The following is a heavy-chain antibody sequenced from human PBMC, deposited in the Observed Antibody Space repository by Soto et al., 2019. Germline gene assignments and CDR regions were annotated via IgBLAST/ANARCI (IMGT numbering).Heavy chain of an antibody. Sequence: PSETLSLTCGVYGGSFSGYYWSWIRQPPGKGLEWIGEINHSGSTNYNPSLESRVTISVDTPKNQFSLKLTSVTAADTAVYYCARHGEVDSNNIYFFDSWGQGALVTVSS. CDR2: INHSGST. CDR1: GGSFSGYY. V-gene: IGHV4-34*01. D-gene: IGHD4-4*01. J-gene: IGHJ4*02. CDR3: ARHGEVDSNNIYFFDS.